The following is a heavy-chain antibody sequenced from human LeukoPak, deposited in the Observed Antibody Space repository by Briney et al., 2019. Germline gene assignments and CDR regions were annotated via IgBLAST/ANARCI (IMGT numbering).Heavy chain of an antibody. J-gene: IGHJ1*01. CDR2: INPNSGGT. CDR3: ATGLRDYYDSSGYEYFQH. V-gene: IGHV1-2*02. Sequence: ASVKVSCKASGYTFTGYYMHWVRQAPGQGLEWMGWINPNSGGTNYAQKFQGRVTMTRDTSISTAYMELSSLRSEDTAVYYCATGLRDYYDSSGYEYFQHWGQGTLVTVSS. D-gene: IGHD3-22*01. CDR1: GYTFTGYY.